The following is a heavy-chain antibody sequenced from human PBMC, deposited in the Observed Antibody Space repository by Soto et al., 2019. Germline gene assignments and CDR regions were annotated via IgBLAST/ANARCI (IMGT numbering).Heavy chain of an antibody. V-gene: IGHV3-23*01. J-gene: IGHJ4*02. D-gene: IGHD6-13*01. CDR2: ISGSGGNT. CDR3: AKGLSIAAAGTFDY. Sequence: LRLSCAASGFTFASYAMSWVRQAPGKGLEWVSGISGSGGNTYNADSVKGRFTISRDNSKNTLYLDMISLRAEDTAVYYCAKGLSIAAAGTFDYWGQGTLVTVSS. CDR1: GFTFASYA.